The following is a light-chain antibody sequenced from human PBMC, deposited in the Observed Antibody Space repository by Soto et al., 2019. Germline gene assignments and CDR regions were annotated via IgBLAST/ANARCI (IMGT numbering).Light chain of an antibody. CDR2: DAS. Sequence: DIQMTQSPSTLSASVGDRVTITCRASQSVFSWLAWYQQKPGQAPKLLIYDASTLEGGVPSRFSGSGSGTEFTLTIGGLQPDDFATYHCQQYTSFSWSFGQATKV. V-gene: IGKV1-5*01. CDR3: QQYTSFSWS. CDR1: QSVFSW. J-gene: IGKJ1*01.